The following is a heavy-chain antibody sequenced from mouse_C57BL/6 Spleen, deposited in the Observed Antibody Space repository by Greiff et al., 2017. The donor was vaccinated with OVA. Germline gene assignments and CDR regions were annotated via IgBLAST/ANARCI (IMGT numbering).Heavy chain of an antibody. J-gene: IGHJ2*01. CDR3: ARYYYGSSYDYLDY. V-gene: IGHV1-18*01. CDR1: GYTFTDYN. D-gene: IGHD1-1*01. Sequence: VQLKESGPELVKPGASVKIPCKASGYTFTDYNMDWVKQSHGKSLEWIGDINPNNGGTIYNQKFKGKATLTVDKSSSTAYMELRSLTSEDTAVYYCARYYYGSSYDYLDYWGQGTTLTVSS. CDR2: INPNNGGT.